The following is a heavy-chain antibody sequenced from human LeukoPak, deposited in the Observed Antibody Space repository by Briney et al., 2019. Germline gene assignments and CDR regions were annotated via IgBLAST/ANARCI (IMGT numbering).Heavy chain of an antibody. Sequence: PSETLSLTCAVYGGSFSGYYWSWIRQPPGEGLEWIGEINHSGSTNYNPSLKSRVTISVDTSKNQFSLKLSSVTAADTAVYYCARGFKGRHMVRGVIRTDYWGQGTLVTVSS. V-gene: IGHV4-34*01. D-gene: IGHD3-10*01. J-gene: IGHJ4*02. CDR3: ARGFKGRHMVRGVIRTDY. CDR2: INHSGST. CDR1: GGSFSGYY.